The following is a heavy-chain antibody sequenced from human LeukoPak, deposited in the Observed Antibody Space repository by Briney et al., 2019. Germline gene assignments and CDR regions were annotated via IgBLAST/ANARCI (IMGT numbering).Heavy chain of an antibody. V-gene: IGHV4-59*01. D-gene: IGHD2/OR15-2a*01. CDR2: IYYSGRT. CDR1: GGSISSYY. J-gene: IGHJ4*02. Sequence: SETLSLTCTVSGGSISSYYWSWIRQPPGQGLEWTGYIYYSGRTNYNPSLKSRVTISVDTSKNQFSLKLSSVTAADTAVYYCARGPNRYYFDYWGQGTLVTVSS. CDR3: ARGPNRYYFDY.